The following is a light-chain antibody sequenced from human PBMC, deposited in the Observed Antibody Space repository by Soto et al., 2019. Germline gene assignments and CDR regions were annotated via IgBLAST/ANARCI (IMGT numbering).Light chain of an antibody. CDR3: QQINSYPPIT. J-gene: IGKJ5*01. CDR2: DSS. V-gene: IGKV1-13*02. Sequence: AIQLTQSTSSLSASVGDSVTITCRASRGIRSALAWYQQKPGKTPKLLIYDSSSLESGVPSRFSGSGSGTSVPLTIRSLQPEDFATYYRQQINSYPPITFGQGTRLEIK. CDR1: RGIRSA.